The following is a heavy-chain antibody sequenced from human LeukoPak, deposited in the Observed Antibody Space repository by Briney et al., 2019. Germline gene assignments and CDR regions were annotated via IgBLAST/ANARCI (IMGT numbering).Heavy chain of an antibody. J-gene: IGHJ5*02. D-gene: IGHD6-13*01. V-gene: IGHV4-34*01. CDR2: ISHSGST. Sequence: PSETLSLTCAVYGVSFSGYYWNWIRQSPGKGLEWVGDISHSGSTNYNPSLKSRLTISVDTSKNQFSLNLSSVTAADTAVYYCARRGWYSSSWYYRPWGQGSLVTVSS. CDR3: ARRGWYSSSWYYRP. CDR1: GVSFSGYY.